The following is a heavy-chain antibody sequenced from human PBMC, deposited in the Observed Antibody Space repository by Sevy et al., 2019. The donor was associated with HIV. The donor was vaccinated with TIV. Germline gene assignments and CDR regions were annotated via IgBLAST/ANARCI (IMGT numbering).Heavy chain of an antibody. J-gene: IGHJ5*02. CDR3: TRATSIAARPVRFDP. CDR2: IRSKAYGGTT. V-gene: IGHV3-49*03. Sequence: GGSLRLSCTASGFTFGDYAMSWFRQAPGKGLEWVGFIRSKAYGGTTEYAASVKGRFTISRDDSKSIAYLQMNSPKTEDTAVYYCTRATSIAARPVRFDPWGQGTLVTVSS. CDR1: GFTFGDYA. D-gene: IGHD6-6*01.